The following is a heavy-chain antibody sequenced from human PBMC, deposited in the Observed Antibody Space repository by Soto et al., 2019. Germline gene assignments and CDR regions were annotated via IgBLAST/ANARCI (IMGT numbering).Heavy chain of an antibody. Sequence: QVQLVQSGAEVKKPGASVKVSCKASGYTFTSYYMHWVRQAPGQGLEWMGIINPSGGRTSYEQKCQGRVRMTRDTTTSTVYMELSSLRSEDTAVYYCARDLSRGINYYYGMDVWGQGTTVTASS. D-gene: IGHD3-16*01. J-gene: IGHJ6*02. CDR1: GYTFTSYY. CDR3: ARDLSRGINYYYGMDV. V-gene: IGHV1-46*01. CDR2: INPSGGRT.